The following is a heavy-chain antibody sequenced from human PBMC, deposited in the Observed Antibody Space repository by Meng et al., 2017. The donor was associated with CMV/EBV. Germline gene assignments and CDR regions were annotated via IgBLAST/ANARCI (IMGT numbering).Heavy chain of an antibody. D-gene: IGHD6-6*01. V-gene: IGHV1-69*04. CDR3: AREEAARPGGYYFDY. CDR1: GGTSSSYT. Sequence: VKVSCKASGGTSSSYTISWVRQAPGQGLEWMGRIIPILGIANYAQKFQGRVTITADKSTSTAYMELSSLRSEDTAVYYCAREEAARPGGYYFDYWGQGTLVTVSS. CDR2: IIPILGIA. J-gene: IGHJ4*02.